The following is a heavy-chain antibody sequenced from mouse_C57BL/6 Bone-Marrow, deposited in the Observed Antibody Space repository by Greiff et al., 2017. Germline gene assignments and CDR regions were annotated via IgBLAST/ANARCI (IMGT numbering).Heavy chain of an antibody. D-gene: IGHD5-1*01. CDR1: GFTFTDYY. CDR3: ARYTPLPPYFDY. J-gene: IGHJ2*01. CDR2: IRNKANGYTT. V-gene: IGHV7-3*01. Sequence: DVMLVESGGGLVQPGGSLSLSCAASGFTFTDYYMSWVRQPPGKALEWLGFIRNKANGYTTEYSASVKGRFTISRDNSQSILYLQMNALRAEDSATYYCARYTPLPPYFDYWGQGTTLTVSS.